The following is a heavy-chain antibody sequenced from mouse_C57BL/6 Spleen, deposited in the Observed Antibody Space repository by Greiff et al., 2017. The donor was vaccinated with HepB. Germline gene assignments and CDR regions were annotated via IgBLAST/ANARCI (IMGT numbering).Heavy chain of an antibody. D-gene: IGHD2-3*01. Sequence: VQLQQPGAELVKPGASVKMSCKASGYTFTSYWITWVKQRPGQGLEWIGDIYPGSGSTNYNEKFKSKATLTVDTSSSTAYMQLSSLTSEDSAVYYCAREAGGYSWFAYWGQGTLVTVSA. J-gene: IGHJ3*01. V-gene: IGHV1-55*01. CDR3: AREAGGYSWFAY. CDR1: GYTFTSYW. CDR2: IYPGSGST.